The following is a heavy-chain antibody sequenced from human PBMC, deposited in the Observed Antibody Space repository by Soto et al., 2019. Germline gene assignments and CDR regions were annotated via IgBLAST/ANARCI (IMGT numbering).Heavy chain of an antibody. CDR1: GGSFSGYY. CDR3: ARGRKNSSSSSYMDV. Sequence: SETLSLTCAVYGGSFSGYYWSWIRQPPGKGLEWIGEINHSGSTNYNPSLKSRVTISVDTSKNQFSLKLSSVTAADTAVYYCARGRKNSSSSSYMDVWGKGTTVTVSS. J-gene: IGHJ6*03. D-gene: IGHD6-6*01. CDR2: INHSGST. V-gene: IGHV4-34*01.